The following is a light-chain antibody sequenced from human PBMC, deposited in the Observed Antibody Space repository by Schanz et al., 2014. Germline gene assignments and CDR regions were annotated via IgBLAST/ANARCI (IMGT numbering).Light chain of an antibody. V-gene: IGLV2-14*03. CDR3: CSYAGRPWV. CDR2: DVS. CDR1: RSDVGGYNY. Sequence: QSALTQPASVSGSPGQSITISCTGTRSDVGGYNYVSWYQQHPGKAPQLMIYDVSDRPSGVSNRFSGSGSGNTASLTISGLQAEDEADYYCCSYAGRPWVFGGGTKLTVL. J-gene: IGLJ3*02.